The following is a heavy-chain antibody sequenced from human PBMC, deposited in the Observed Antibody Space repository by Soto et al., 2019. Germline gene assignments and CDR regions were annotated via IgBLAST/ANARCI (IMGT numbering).Heavy chain of an antibody. CDR3: ARSRYYFYY. J-gene: IGHJ4*02. CDR1: GYTLKNYG. V-gene: IGHV1-18*01. CDR2: IKVDNGDT. Sequence: QVHLVQSGGEVKKPGASVKVYCKASGYTLKNYGIGWVRQAPGLGPEWVGWIKVDNGDTKYAEKLQGRVTLTTDTSTSTAYMELRNLRSDDTAFYYCARSRYYFYYWGQGTLVTVSS.